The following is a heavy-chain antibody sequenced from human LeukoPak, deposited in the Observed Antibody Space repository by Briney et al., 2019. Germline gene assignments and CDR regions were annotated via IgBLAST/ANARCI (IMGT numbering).Heavy chain of an antibody. D-gene: IGHD3-16*01. V-gene: IGHV1-3*01. CDR3: ARRGMFGNWFDP. J-gene: IGHJ5*02. CDR1: GYSFTTYD. CDR2: INPGSGTT. Sequence: ASVKVSCKTSGYSFTTYDVHWVRQAPGQRLEWLGRINPGSGTTEYSQKFQGRITTTRDTSASTAYMEFSSLRPEDTAVYYCARRGMFGNWFDPWGQGTPVTVSS.